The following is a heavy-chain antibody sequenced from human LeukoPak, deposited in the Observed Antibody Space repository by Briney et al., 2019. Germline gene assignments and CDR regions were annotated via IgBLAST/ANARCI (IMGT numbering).Heavy chain of an antibody. Sequence: ASVKVSCKASGGTFSSYAISWVRQAPGRGLEWMGRIIPIFGTANYAQKFQGRVTITTDESTSTAYMELSSLRSEDTAVYYCARGFWSGYYFDYWGQGTLVTVSS. D-gene: IGHD3-3*01. CDR1: GGTFSSYA. CDR3: ARGFWSGYYFDY. J-gene: IGHJ4*02. CDR2: IIPIFGTA. V-gene: IGHV1-69*05.